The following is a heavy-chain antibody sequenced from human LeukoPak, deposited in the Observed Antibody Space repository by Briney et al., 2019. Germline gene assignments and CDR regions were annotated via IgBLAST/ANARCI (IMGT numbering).Heavy chain of an antibody. CDR3: ANPYGFRFDKYYYMDV. Sequence: GGSLRLSCAASGFTLSSYAMSWVRQAPGKGLEWVSAISGSGGSTYYADSVKGRSTISRDKSKNTPYLQMNSLGAEDTAVYYCANPYGFRFDKYYYMDVWGKGTTVTVSS. CDR2: ISGSGGST. CDR1: GFTLSSYA. V-gene: IGHV3-23*01. J-gene: IGHJ6*03. D-gene: IGHD3-10*01.